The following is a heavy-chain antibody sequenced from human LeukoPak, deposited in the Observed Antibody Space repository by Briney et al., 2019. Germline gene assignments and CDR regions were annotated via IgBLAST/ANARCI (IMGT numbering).Heavy chain of an antibody. CDR3: ARGLDANDWSDTFDI. J-gene: IGHJ3*02. D-gene: IGHD3/OR15-3a*01. CDR2: INHSGST. V-gene: IGHV4-34*01. CDR1: GGSFSGYY. Sequence: SETLSLTCAVYGGSFSGYYWSWIRQPPGKGLEWIGEINHSGSTNYNPSLKSRVTISVDTSKNQFSLKLSSVTAADTAVYFCARGLDANDWSDTFDIWGQGTMVTVSS.